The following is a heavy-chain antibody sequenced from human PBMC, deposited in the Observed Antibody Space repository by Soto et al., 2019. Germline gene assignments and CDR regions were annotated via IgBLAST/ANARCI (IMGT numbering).Heavy chain of an antibody. Sequence: QVQLVQSGAEVKKPGASVKVSCKASGYTFTSYDINWVRQATGQGHEWMGWMNPNSGNTGYAQKFQGRVTMTRNTSRGTAYMELSSLTSEDTAVYYCAREKTSYGMDVWGQGTTVTVSS. CDR2: MNPNSGNT. J-gene: IGHJ6*02. V-gene: IGHV1-8*01. CDR1: GYTFTSYD. CDR3: AREKTSYGMDV.